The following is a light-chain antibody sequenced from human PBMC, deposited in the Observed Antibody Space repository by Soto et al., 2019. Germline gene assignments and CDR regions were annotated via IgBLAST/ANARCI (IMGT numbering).Light chain of an antibody. CDR2: GAS. Sequence: DIVLTQSPGTLSLSPGERATLSCRASQIISSTYLGWYQQKPGQAPRLHLYGASSRATGIPDRFSGSGSGTDFTLTISRLETEDFAVYYCQHYGTSLYTFGQGTKLEIK. J-gene: IGKJ2*01. CDR1: QIISSTY. V-gene: IGKV3-20*01. CDR3: QHYGTSLYT.